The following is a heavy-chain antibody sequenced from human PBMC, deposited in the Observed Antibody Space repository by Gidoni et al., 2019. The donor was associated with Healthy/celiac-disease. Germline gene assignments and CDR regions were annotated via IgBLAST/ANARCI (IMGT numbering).Heavy chain of an antibody. Sequence: QVQLVESGGGVVQPGRSLRLSCAASGFTFSSYGMHWVRQAPGKGLEWVAVISYDGSNKYYADSVKGRFTISRDNSKNTLYLQMNSLRAEDTAVYYCAKDQSYDSSGYYLGDYWGQGTLVTVSS. CDR3: AKDQSYDSSGYYLGDY. J-gene: IGHJ4*02. CDR2: ISYDGSNK. V-gene: IGHV3-30*18. D-gene: IGHD3-22*01. CDR1: GFTFSSYG.